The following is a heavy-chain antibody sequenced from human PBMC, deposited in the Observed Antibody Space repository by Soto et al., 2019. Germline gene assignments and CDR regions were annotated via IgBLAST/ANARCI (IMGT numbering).Heavy chain of an antibody. CDR3: GKDVGDYVPYYYGVDV. CDR2: IAYDGNEK. CDR1: GFTFKTHA. D-gene: IGHD1-26*01. V-gene: IGHV3-30*18. Sequence: QVQLVESGGGVVKPGTSLRLSCAASGFTFKTHAMHWVRQAPGKGLEWMAVIAYDGNEKFYADSVKGRFTISRDNSKNALYLQINTLRNEDTAVYYCGKDVGDYVPYYYGVDVWGQGTTVTVSS. J-gene: IGHJ6*02.